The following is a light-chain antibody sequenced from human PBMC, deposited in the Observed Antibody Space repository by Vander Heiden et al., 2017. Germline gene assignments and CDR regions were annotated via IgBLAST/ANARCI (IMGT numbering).Light chain of an antibody. CDR2: RAS. CDR1: QNIRIN. V-gene: IGKV1-39*01. CDR3: HQTYSSPYT. J-gene: IGKJ2*01. Sequence: DIHVTQPRSSLSAPIAERAAITCRAGQNIRINFNWYQQKPGKAPKLLIYRASKLQSGVPSTFSGSGSGTDFTLTITSLQPEDFATYFCHQTYSSPYTFGQGTKLE.